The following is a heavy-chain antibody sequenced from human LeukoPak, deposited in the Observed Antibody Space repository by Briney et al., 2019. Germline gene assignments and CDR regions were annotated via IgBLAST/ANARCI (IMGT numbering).Heavy chain of an antibody. Sequence: ASVKVSCKASGYTFTGYYMHWVRQAPGQGLEWMGWINPNSGGTNYAQKFQGRVTMTRDTSISTAYMELSRLRSDDTAVYYCARAGVGVAAAVSLYYYYMDVWGKGTTVTVSS. V-gene: IGHV1-2*02. CDR3: ARAGVGVAAAVSLYYYYMDV. CDR1: GYTFTGYY. J-gene: IGHJ6*03. D-gene: IGHD6-13*01. CDR2: INPNSGGT.